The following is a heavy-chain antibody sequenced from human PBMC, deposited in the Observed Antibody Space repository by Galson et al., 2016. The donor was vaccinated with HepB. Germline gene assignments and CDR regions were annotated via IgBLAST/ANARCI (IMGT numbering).Heavy chain of an antibody. CDR3: AREEITVVGGVTTPRFDS. CDR2: INIDGSAT. J-gene: IGHJ5*01. D-gene: IGHD3-10*01. CDR1: GFTFSTYW. V-gene: IGHV3-74*01. Sequence: SLRLSCAASGFTFSTYWMHWLRQVPGKGLVWVARINIDGSATHYADSVKGRFTVSRDNAQNTLFLQMDSLRDDDTAVYYCAREEITVVGGVTTPRFDSWGQGTLVTVSS.